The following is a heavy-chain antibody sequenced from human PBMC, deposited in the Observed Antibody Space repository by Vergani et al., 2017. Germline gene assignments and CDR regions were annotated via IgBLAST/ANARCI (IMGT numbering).Heavy chain of an antibody. V-gene: IGHV4-38-2*01. D-gene: IGHD4-11*01. CDR3: ASTVYWFDP. CDR1: GYSISSGYY. Sequence: QVQLQESGPGLVKPSETLSLTCAVSGYSISSGYYWGWIRQPPGKGREWIGSIYHSGSTYYNPSLKSRVTISVDTSKNQFPLKLSSVTAADTAVYYCASTVYWFDPWGQGTLVTVSS. CDR2: IYHSGST. J-gene: IGHJ5*02.